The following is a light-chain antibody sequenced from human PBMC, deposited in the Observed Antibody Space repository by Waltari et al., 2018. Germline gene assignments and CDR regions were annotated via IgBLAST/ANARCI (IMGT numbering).Light chain of an antibody. CDR3: QQSYRSPRT. CDR2: GAS. J-gene: IGKJ1*01. Sequence: DIQMTQSPSSLSASVGDRVTITCRASQSIGSNLSWYQQKPGKAPNLLIYGASSLQSGVPSRFSASGSGTYFTLTISSLQPEDFASYYCQQSYRSPRTFGQGTKVEVK. CDR1: QSIGSN. V-gene: IGKV1-39*01.